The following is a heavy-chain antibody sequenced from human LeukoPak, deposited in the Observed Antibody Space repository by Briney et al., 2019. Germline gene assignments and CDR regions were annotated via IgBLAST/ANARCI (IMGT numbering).Heavy chain of an antibody. CDR3: ASRSGSFSDALDI. CDR1: GGSIRSYY. D-gene: IGHD3-10*01. Sequence: SETLSLTCTVSGGSIRSYYWGWIRQPPGKGLEWIGYIHYSESTKYNPSLKSRVTMSVDTSKNQFSLKLSSVTATDTAVYYCASRSGSFSDALDIWGQGTLVTVSS. CDR2: IHYSEST. V-gene: IGHV4-59*08. J-gene: IGHJ4*02.